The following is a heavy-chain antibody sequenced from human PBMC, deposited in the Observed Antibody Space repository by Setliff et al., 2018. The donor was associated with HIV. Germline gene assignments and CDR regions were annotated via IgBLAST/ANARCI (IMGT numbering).Heavy chain of an antibody. J-gene: IGHJ4*02. CDR2: ITGSSSYT. CDR1: GFTFSDYY. V-gene: IGHV3-11*05. CDR3: ARVMIGYSGYDAFDY. Sequence: GGSLRLSCAASGFTFSDYYMSWIRQAPGKGLEWVSYITGSSSYTNYADSVKGRFTISRDNAKNSLYLQMNSLRAEDTAVYYCARVMIGYSGYDAFDYWGQGTLVTVSS. D-gene: IGHD5-12*01.